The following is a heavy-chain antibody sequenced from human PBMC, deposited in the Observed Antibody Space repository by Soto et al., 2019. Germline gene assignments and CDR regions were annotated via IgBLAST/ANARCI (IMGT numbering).Heavy chain of an antibody. CDR2: ISWNSGSI. D-gene: IGHD3-10*01. Sequence: GGSLRLSCAASGFTFDDYAMHWVRQAPGKGLEWVSGISWNSGSIGYADSVKGRFTISRDNAKNSLYLQMNSLRAEDTALYYCAKEATLFSMVRGVITPDYFDYWGQGTLVTVSS. CDR1: GFTFDDYA. J-gene: IGHJ4*02. CDR3: AKEATLFSMVRGVITPDYFDY. V-gene: IGHV3-9*01.